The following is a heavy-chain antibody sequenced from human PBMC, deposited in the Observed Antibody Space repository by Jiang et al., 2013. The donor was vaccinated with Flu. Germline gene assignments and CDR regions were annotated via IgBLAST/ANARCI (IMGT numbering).Heavy chain of an antibody. Sequence: VQLLESGGGVVQPGRSLRLSCAASGFTFSIYGMHWVRQAPGKGLEWVAVIWYDGGNKYYADSVKGRFTISRDNSKNSLYLQMNSLSAEDTAVYYCARDLLRCSNGLCYRPPERDYGMDVWGQGTTVTVSS. J-gene: IGHJ6*02. V-gene: IGHV3-33*01. CDR1: GFTFSIYG. D-gene: IGHD2-8*01. CDR2: IWYDGGNK. CDR3: ARDLLRCSNGLCYRPPERDYGMDV.